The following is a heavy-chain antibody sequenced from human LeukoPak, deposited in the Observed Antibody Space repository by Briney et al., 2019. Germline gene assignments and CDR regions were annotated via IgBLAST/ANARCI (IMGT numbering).Heavy chain of an antibody. CDR2: MNPNSGNT. J-gene: IGHJ6*03. CDR3: ARVPAAGYYYYMDV. D-gene: IGHD2-2*01. V-gene: IGHV1-8*01. Sequence: GASVKVSCKASGYTFTSYDINWVRQATGQGLERMGWMNPNSGNTGYAQKFQGRVTMTRNTSISTAYMELSSLRSEDTAVYYCARVPAAGYYYYMDVWGKGTTVTVSS. CDR1: GYTFTSYD.